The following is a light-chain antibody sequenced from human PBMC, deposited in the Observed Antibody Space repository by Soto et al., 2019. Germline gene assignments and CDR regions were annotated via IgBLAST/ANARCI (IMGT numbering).Light chain of an antibody. V-gene: IGLV1-47*01. J-gene: IGLJ2*01. CDR1: SSNIGSNY. CDR3: GGWDDSLSAPV. Sequence: QSVLTQPPSASGTPGQRVNISCSGSSSNIGSNYVYSYRQFPGTAPKLLIQRNNQRPSGVPSRFSGSESGTTASLAISGLLSDDEADYYCGGWDDSLSAPVFGGGTKLTVL. CDR2: RNN.